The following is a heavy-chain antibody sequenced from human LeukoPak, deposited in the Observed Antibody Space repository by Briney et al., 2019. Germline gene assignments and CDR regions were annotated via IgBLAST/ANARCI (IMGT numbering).Heavy chain of an antibody. D-gene: IGHD1-26*01. CDR3: ARDLREHGIFDI. J-gene: IGHJ3*02. V-gene: IGHV3-53*01. CDR2: IYSDGRT. Sequence: HTGGSLRLSCAASGFTVSSNYMSWVRQAAGKGVEWVSEIYSDGRTYYAASVKGRFSISRDNSKNTVYLQMNSLRAEDTAVYYCARDLREHGIFDIWGQGTMVTVSS. CDR1: GFTVSSNY.